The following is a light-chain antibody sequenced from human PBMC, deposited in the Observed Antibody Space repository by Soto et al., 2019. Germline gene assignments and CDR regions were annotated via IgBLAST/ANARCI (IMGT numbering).Light chain of an antibody. Sequence: QSALTQPASVSGSPGQSITISCTGTSSDVGSYNLVSWYQQHPGKAPKLMIYEGSKRPSGVSNCFSGSKSGNTASLTISGLQAEDEADYYCCSPSGVVFGGGTKVTVL. CDR2: EGS. CDR3: CSPSGVV. CDR1: SSDVGSYNL. J-gene: IGLJ2*01. V-gene: IGLV2-23*01.